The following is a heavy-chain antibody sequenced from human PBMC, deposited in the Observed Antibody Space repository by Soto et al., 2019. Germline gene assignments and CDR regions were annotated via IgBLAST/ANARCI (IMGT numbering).Heavy chain of an antibody. CDR3: ARDPSHSYYTLFYYFDY. CDR2: ISGSGSNT. J-gene: IGHJ4*02. V-gene: IGHV3-23*01. D-gene: IGHD1-26*01. CDR1: GFTFSTYA. Sequence: PGGSLRLSCAASGFTFSTYAMSWVRQAPGKGLEWVSAISGSGSNTYYADSVKGRFTISRDDSKSTLYPQMNSLRAEDTAVYYCARDPSHSYYTLFYYFDYWGQGTQVTVSS.